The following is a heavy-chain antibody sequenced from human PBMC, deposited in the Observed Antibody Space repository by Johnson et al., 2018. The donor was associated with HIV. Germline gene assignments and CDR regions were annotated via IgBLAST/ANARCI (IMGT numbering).Heavy chain of an antibody. CDR1: GFTFSSYA. Sequence: QMQLVESGGGVVQPGRSLRLSCAASGFTFSSYAMHWVRQAPGKGLEWVAVISYDGSNKYYADSVKGRFTISRDNSKNTLYLQMNSLRAEDTAVYYCARARDRSSSLDAVDIGGQGTMVTVSS. CDR2: ISYDGSNK. J-gene: IGHJ3*02. V-gene: IGHV3-30-3*01. CDR3: ARARDRSSSLDAVDI. D-gene: IGHD6-13*01.